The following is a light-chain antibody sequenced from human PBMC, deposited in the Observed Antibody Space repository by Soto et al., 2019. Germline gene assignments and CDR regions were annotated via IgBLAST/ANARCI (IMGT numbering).Light chain of an antibody. Sequence: DIQLTQSPSSLSASVGDRVTITCPASQSIARYLNWYQHKAGRAPKLLIYVASSLQSGVPSRFSGSGSGTDFTLTISSLQPEDFATYYCQQTYSSPTFGQGTKLDIK. J-gene: IGKJ2*01. CDR1: QSIARY. CDR2: VAS. V-gene: IGKV1-39*01. CDR3: QQTYSSPT.